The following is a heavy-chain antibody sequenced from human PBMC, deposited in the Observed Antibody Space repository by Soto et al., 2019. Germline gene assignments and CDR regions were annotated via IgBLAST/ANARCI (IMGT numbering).Heavy chain of an antibody. D-gene: IGHD6-6*01. CDR1: GFTFSSYA. CDR2: ISGSDDST. V-gene: IGHV3-23*01. J-gene: IGHJ4*02. Sequence: EVPLLESGGGLVQPGESLRLSCAASGFTFSSYAMSWVRQAPGKGLEWVSVISGSDDSTYYADSVKGRFTISRDNSKNTLYLQMTSLRAEDTAVYYCAKRSSLSTFDYWGQGALVTVSS. CDR3: AKRSSLSTFDY.